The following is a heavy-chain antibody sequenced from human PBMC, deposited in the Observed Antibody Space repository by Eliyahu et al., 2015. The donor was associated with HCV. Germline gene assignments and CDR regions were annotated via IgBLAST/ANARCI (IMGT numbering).Heavy chain of an antibody. Sequence: QVQLLESGGGVVQPGKSLRLSCAASGFIFKNYGMHWVRQAPGKGLEWVAVIWYDGNDKYYGDSVKGRFIISRDNSKNTLFLQMNSLRGEDTAVYYCGRSTDWAPVDSWGQGTLVTVSS. CDR1: GFIFKNYG. CDR2: IWYDGNDK. V-gene: IGHV3-33*03. J-gene: IGHJ4*02. CDR3: GRSTDWAPVDS. D-gene: IGHD3-9*01.